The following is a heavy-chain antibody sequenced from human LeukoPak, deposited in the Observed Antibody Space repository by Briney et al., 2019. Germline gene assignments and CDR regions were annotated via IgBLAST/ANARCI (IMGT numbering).Heavy chain of an antibody. V-gene: IGHV4-34*01. Sequence: SETLSLTCAVYGGSFSGYYWSWIRQPPGKGLEWIGEINHSGSTNYNPSLKSRVTIPVDTSKNQFSLKLSSVTAADTAVYYCARGLGYSYGYAPSDYWGQGTLVTVSS. J-gene: IGHJ4*02. CDR2: INHSGST. CDR3: ARGLGYSYGYAPSDY. D-gene: IGHD5-18*01. CDR1: GGSFSGYY.